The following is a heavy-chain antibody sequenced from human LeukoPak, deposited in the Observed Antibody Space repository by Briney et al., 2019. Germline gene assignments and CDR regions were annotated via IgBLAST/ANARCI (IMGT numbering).Heavy chain of an antibody. J-gene: IGHJ6*02. CDR3: ARDIVVVPAGEEDYYYYYGMDV. CDR2: IYYSGST. D-gene: IGHD2-2*01. Sequence: SETLSLTCTVSGGSISSYYWSWIRQPPGKGLEWIGYIYYSGSTYYNPSLKSRVTISVDTSKNQFSLKLSSMTAADTAVYYCARDIVVVPAGEEDYYYYYGMDVWGQGTTVAVSS. V-gene: IGHV4-59*06. CDR1: GGSISSYY.